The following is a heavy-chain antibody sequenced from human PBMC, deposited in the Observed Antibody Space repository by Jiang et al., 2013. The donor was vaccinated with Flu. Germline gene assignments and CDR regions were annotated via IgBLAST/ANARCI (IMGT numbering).Heavy chain of an antibody. J-gene: IGHJ6*02. CDR2: ISSGGGTI. D-gene: IGHD3-16*01. Sequence: VQLLESGGGLVKPGGSLRLSCAASGLPFSDYHMTWIRQAPGKGLEWASYISSGGGTIYYADSVKGRFTISRDNAKNSLFLQMNSLRAEDSAVYYCARITRWRGGMDVWGQGDHGHRLL. CDR1: GLPFSDYH. CDR3: ARITRWRGGMDV. V-gene: IGHV3-11*01.